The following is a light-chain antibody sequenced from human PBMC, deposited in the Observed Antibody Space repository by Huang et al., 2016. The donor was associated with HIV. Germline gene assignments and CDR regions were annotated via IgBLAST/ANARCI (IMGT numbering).Light chain of an antibody. CDR3: QQYVTSPWT. CDR2: GAS. Sequence: EIMLTQSPGTLSLSPGERTTLSCRASQSVSSNYLAWYQQKPGQAPRLLIYGASSRATGIPDRVSGSGSGTDFTLTISRLEPEDFAVYFCQQYVTSPWTFGQGTKVEIK. CDR1: QSVSSNY. V-gene: IGKV3-20*01. J-gene: IGKJ1*01.